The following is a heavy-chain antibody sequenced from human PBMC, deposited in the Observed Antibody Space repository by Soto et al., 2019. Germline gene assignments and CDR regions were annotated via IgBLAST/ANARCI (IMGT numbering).Heavy chain of an antibody. J-gene: IGHJ6*02. D-gene: IGHD5-12*01. CDR2: IYPGDSDT. Sequence: GASMKISCKGSGYSFTIYWIGWVRQMPGKGLEWMGIIYPGDSDTRYSPSFQGQVTISADKSISTAYLQWSSLKASDTAMYYCARGXGYDLPTTYYYYYGMDVWGQGTTVTVSS. CDR3: ARGXGYDLPTTYYYYYGMDV. V-gene: IGHV5-51*01. CDR1: GYSFTIYW.